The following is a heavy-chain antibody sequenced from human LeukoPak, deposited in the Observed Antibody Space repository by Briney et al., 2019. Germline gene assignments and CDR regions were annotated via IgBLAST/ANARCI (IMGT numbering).Heavy chain of an antibody. CDR1: GYSISSGYY. J-gene: IGHJ4*02. CDR2: ISHSGST. CDR3: ARHTPLLWFAVNY. Sequence: PSETLSLTCTVSGYSISSGYYWGWIRQPPGRGLEWIGSISHSGSTYYNPSLKSRVTVSVDTSKNQFSLKLTSVTAADTAVYCCARHTPLLWFAVNYWGQGTLVTVSS. D-gene: IGHD3-10*01. V-gene: IGHV4-38-2*02.